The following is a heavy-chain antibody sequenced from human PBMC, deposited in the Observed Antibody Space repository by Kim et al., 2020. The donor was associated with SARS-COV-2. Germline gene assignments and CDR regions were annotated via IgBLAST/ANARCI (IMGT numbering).Heavy chain of an antibody. D-gene: IGHD6-19*01. J-gene: IGHJ2*01. CDR3: ARGPPAVAGKATQRYFDL. V-gene: IGHV4-34*01. CDR1: GGSFSGYY. Sequence: SETLSLTCAVYGGSFSGYYWSWIRQPPGKGLEWIGEINHSGSTNYNPSLKSRVTISVDTSKNQFSLKLSSVTAADTAVYYCARGPPAVAGKATQRYFDLWGRGTLVTVSS. CDR2: INHSGST.